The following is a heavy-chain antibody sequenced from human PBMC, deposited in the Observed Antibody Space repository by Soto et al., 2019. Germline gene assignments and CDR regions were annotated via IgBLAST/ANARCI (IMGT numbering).Heavy chain of an antibody. J-gene: IGHJ6*02. D-gene: IGHD1-26*01. Sequence: QVQLVQSGAEVKKSGASVKVSCKPSGYSFSDYFIQWVRQAPGQGLEWVAWINPKTAATNYAKKLQGRVSLTWDTSSTTAYMELTRLRPDDTAVYYCARIKWGLNYYNGMDVWGQGTTVIVFS. CDR3: ARIKWGLNYYNGMDV. V-gene: IGHV1-2*02. CDR1: GYSFSDYF. CDR2: INPKTAAT.